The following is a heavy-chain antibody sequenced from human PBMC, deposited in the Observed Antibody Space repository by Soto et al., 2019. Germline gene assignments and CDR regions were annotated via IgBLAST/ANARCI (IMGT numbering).Heavy chain of an antibody. Sequence: ASVKVSCKASGYTFTSYGISWVRQAAGQGLEWMGWINAYNGNTNYAQKFQGRVTMTTDTSTSTAYMELRSLRSDDTAVYYCVRVVAIPGYPDNWGQGTLVTVS. V-gene: IGHV1-18*01. J-gene: IGHJ4*02. D-gene: IGHD5-12*01. CDR1: GYTFTSYG. CDR2: INAYNGNT. CDR3: VRVVAIPGYPDN.